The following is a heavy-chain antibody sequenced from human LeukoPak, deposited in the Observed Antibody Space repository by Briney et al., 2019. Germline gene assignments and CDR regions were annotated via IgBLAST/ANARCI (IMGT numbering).Heavy chain of an antibody. V-gene: IGHV4-4*02. J-gene: IGHJ4*02. CDR3: ARDLGSSWFEPLDY. CDR1: GGSISSSAW. Sequence: SGTLSLTRAVSGGSISSSAWWSWVRQPPGKGLEWIGEVYHSGSTNYNSFLKSRVTISVDKSKNQFSLKLTSATAADTAGYYCARDLGSSWFEPLDYWGQGILVIVSS. D-gene: IGHD6-13*01. CDR2: VYHSGST.